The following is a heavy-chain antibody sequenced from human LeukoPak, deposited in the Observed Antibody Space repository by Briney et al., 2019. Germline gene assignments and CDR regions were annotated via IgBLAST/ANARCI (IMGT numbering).Heavy chain of an antibody. V-gene: IGHV3-64D*09. J-gene: IGHJ4*02. CDR2: IGTSGIST. CDR3: VRGQEVVYAPTFDY. Sequence: GGSLRLSCSASGFTFSTYAIHWVRQAPGKGLQYVSSIGTSGISTYYADSVTGRFTISRDNSKNSLYLQMSNLRPEDTAVYYCVRGQEVVYAPTFDYWGQGVLVTVSS. CDR1: GFTFSTYA. D-gene: IGHD2-8*02.